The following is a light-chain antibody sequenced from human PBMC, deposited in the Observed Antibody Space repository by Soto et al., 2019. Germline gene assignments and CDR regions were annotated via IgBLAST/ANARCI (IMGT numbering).Light chain of an antibody. CDR1: QSVSSSY. CDR3: QQYGSSPRT. CDR2: GAS. J-gene: IGKJ1*01. V-gene: IGKV3-20*01. Sequence: EIVLTQSPGTLSLSPGERATLSCRASQSVSSSYLAWYQRKLGQAPRLLIYGASVRATGIPDRFSGSGSGTDFTLTISRLEPEDFAVYYCQQYGSSPRTFGQGTKVDI.